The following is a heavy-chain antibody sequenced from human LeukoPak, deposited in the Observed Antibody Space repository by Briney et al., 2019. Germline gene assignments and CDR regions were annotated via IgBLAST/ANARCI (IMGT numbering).Heavy chain of an antibody. V-gene: IGHV3-64D*09. Sequence: GGSLRLSCSASGFTFSNYAMHWVRQAPGKGLEYLSAISSNGGSIYYADSVKGRFTISRDNSKNTLYLQMSSLRAEDTAVYYCVRRVTAYWYFDLWGRGTLVTVSS. CDR2: ISSNGGSI. J-gene: IGHJ2*01. CDR3: VRRVTAYWYFDL. D-gene: IGHD4-11*01. CDR1: GFTFSNYA.